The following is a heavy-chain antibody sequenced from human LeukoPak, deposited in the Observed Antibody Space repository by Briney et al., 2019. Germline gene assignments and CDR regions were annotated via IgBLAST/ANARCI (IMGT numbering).Heavy chain of an antibody. CDR2: INPSGGST. CDR3: ARDLRGYSYYYGMDV. V-gene: IGHV1-46*01. Sequence: ASVKVSCKASRGTFSTYAINWVRQAPGQGLEWMGIINPSGGSTSYAQKFQGRVTMTRDTSTSTVYMELSSLRSEDTAVYYCARDLRGYSYYYGMDVWGQGTTVTVSS. CDR1: RGTFSTYA. D-gene: IGHD5-12*01. J-gene: IGHJ6*02.